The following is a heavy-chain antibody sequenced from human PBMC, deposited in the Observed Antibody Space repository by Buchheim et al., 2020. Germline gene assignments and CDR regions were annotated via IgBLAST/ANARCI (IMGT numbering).Heavy chain of an antibody. D-gene: IGHD5-18*01. CDR1: GYTFTSYY. V-gene: IGHV1-46*01. CDR3: ARDFRRGYSYGHYYYGMDV. J-gene: IGHJ6*02. Sequence: QVQLVQSGAEVKKPGASVKVSCKASGYTFTSYYMHWVRQAPRQGLEWMGIINPSGGSTSYAQKFQGRVTMTRDTSTSTVYMELSSLRSEDTAVYDCARDFRRGYSYGHYYYGMDVWGQGTT. CDR2: INPSGGST.